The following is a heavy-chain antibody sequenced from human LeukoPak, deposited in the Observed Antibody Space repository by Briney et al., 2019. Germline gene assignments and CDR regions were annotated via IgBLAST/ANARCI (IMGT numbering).Heavy chain of an antibody. CDR2: IYYSGST. Sequence: SETLSLTCTVSGGSISSSSYYWGWIRQPPGKGLEWIGSIYYSGSTYCNPSLKSRVTISVDTSKNQFSLKLSSVTAADTAVYYCARLVASWFTSYYFDYWGQGTLVTVSS. V-gene: IGHV4-39*01. CDR1: GGSISSSSYY. D-gene: IGHD3-10*01. J-gene: IGHJ4*02. CDR3: ARLVASWFTSYYFDY.